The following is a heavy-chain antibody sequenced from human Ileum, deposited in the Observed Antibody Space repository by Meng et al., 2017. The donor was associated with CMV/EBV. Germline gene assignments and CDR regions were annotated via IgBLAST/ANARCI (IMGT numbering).Heavy chain of an antibody. Sequence: GGSLRLSCEASGFTFSTYWMHWVRQVPGKGLEWVSYISSSGSTIYYADSVKGRFTISRDNAKNSLYLQMNSLRAEDTAVYYCARYYGSGSFDYWGQGTLVTVSS. J-gene: IGHJ4*02. CDR3: ARYYGSGSFDY. D-gene: IGHD3-10*01. CDR1: GFTFSTYW. CDR2: ISSSGSTI. V-gene: IGHV3-48*04.